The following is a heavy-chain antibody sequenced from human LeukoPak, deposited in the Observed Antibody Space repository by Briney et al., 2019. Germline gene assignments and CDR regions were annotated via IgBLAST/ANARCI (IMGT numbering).Heavy chain of an antibody. D-gene: IGHD2-2*01. CDR3: ARDISAPLRFCSSTSCTPFDY. CDR1: GFTFSSYS. CDR2: ISSSSSYI. J-gene: IGHJ4*02. V-gene: IGHV3-21*01. Sequence: AGGSLRLSCAASGFTFSSYSMNWVRQAPGKGLEWVPSISSSSSYIYYADSVRGRFTISRDNAKNSLYLQMNSLRAEDTAVYYCARDISAPLRFCSSTSCTPFDYWGQGTLVTVSS.